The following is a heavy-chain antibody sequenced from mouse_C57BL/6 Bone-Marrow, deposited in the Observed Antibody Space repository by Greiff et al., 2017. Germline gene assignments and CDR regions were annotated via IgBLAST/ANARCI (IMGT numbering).Heavy chain of an antibody. CDR3: ASLLHYYGSSGYFDV. D-gene: IGHD1-1*01. CDR1: GYSITSGYY. CDR2: ISYDGSN. Sequence: EVQLQQSGPGLVKPSQSLSLTCSVTGYSITSGYYWNWIRQFPGNKLEWMGYISYDGSNNYNPSLKNRISITRDTSKNQFFLKLNSVTTEDTATYYCASLLHYYGSSGYFDVWGTGTTVTVSS. V-gene: IGHV3-6*01. J-gene: IGHJ1*03.